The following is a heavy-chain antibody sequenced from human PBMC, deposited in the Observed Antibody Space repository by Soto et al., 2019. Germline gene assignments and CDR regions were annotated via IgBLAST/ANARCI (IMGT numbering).Heavy chain of an antibody. CDR3: AEQWLVLHAFDI. J-gene: IGHJ3*02. CDR1: GFTFSSYA. D-gene: IGHD6-19*01. Sequence: EVQLLESGGGLVQPGGSLRLSCAASGFTFSSYAMSWVRQAPGKGLEWVSAISGSGGSTYYADPVKGRFTISRDNSKNTLYLQMNSLRAEDTAVYYCAEQWLVLHAFDIWGQGTMVTVSS. CDR2: ISGSGGST. V-gene: IGHV3-23*01.